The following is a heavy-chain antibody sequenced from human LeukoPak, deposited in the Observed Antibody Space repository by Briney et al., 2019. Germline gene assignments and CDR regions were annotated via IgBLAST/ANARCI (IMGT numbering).Heavy chain of an antibody. J-gene: IGHJ6*02. CDR3: ARDLHYYVAMDV. D-gene: IGHD3-10*02. CDR2: ISSSGDSA. V-gene: IGHV3-23*01. CDR1: GFTFSSYA. Sequence: GGSLRLSCAASGFTFSSYAMSWVRQAPGKGLEWVSLISSSGDSAYFADSVKGRFTISRDNSRNTLYLQMNSLRAEDTALYYCARDLHYYVAMDVWGQGTTVTVSS.